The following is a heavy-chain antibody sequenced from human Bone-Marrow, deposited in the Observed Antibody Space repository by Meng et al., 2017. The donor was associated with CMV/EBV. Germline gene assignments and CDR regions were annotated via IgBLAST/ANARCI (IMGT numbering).Heavy chain of an antibody. D-gene: IGHD2-2*01. CDR2: IYYSGST. J-gene: IGHJ4*02. Sequence: GSYYWSWIRQPPGKGLEWIGYIYYSGSTNYNPSLKSRVTISVDTSKNQFSLKLSSVTPADTAVYYCARDRGYCDSTSCYPKGDFDYWGQGTLVTVSS. CDR1: GSYY. V-gene: IGHV4-61*01. CDR3: ARDRGYCDSTSCYPKGDFDY.